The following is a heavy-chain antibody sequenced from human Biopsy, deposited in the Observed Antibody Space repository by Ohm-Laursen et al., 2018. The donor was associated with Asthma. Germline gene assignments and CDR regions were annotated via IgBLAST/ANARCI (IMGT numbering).Heavy chain of an antibody. CDR3: ARDVVWFREVGGMDV. D-gene: IGHD3-10*01. V-gene: IGHV3-30*03. J-gene: IGHJ6*02. Sequence: SLRLSCAASGFPFSSYGMPWVRQAPGKGLGWGGGISIDGTTKYYADSVKGRFIVSRDISKNILSLQMNSLRPEDTAVYYCARDVVWFREVGGMDVWGQGTTVTVSS. CDR1: GFPFSSYG. CDR2: ISIDGTTK.